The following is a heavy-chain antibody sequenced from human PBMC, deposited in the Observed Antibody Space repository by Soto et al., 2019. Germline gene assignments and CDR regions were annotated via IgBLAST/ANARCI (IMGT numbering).Heavy chain of an antibody. J-gene: IGHJ4*02. CDR1: GGTFSRHA. CDR2: IIPIFGTA. D-gene: IGHD3-22*01. V-gene: IGHV1-69*01. CDR3: GRGWGDDSNDYYYAY. Sequence: QVQLVQSGAEVRKPGSSVKVSCKASGGTFSRHAISWVRQAPGQGLEWMGGIIPIFGTANHAQKFQGRVTIIADDSTSTVYVELGSLRSEDTAMYYCGRGWGDDSNDYYYAYWGQGTLVIFSS.